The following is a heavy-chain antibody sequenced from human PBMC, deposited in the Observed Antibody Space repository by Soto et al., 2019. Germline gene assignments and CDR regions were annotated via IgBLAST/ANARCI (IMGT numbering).Heavy chain of an antibody. D-gene: IGHD4-17*01. CDR3: ISRTVTTFNAFDI. J-gene: IGHJ3*02. Sequence: SETLSLTCAVSGGSISSGGYSWSWIRQPPGKGLEWIGYIYHSGSTYYNPSLKSRVTISVDTSKNQFSLKLSSVTAAETAVYYCISRTVTTFNAFDIWGQGTMVTVSS. CDR2: IYHSGST. V-gene: IGHV4-30-2*05. CDR1: GGSISSGGYS.